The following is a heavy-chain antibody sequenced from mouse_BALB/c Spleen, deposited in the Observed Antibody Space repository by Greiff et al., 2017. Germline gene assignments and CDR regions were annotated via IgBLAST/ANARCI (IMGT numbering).Heavy chain of an antibody. V-gene: IGHV5-17*02. J-gene: IGHJ2*01. CDR1: GFTFSSFG. Sequence: EVQVVESGGGLVQPGGSRKLSCAASGFTFSSFGMHWVRQAPEKGLEWVAYISSGSSTIYYADTVKGRFTISRDNPKNTLFLQMTSLRSEDTAMYYCARHYFDYWGQGTTLTVSS. CDR2: ISSGSSTI. CDR3: ARHYFDY.